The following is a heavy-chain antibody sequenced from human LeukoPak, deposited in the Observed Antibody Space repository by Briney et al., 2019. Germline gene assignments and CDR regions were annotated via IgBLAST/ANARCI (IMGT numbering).Heavy chain of an antibody. CDR1: GGSISSSSYY. CDR3: ARDIVVVPAAKPERWFDP. D-gene: IGHD2-2*01. CDR2: IYYSGST. J-gene: IGHJ5*02. Sequence: PSETLSLTCTVSGGSISSSSYYWGWIRQPPGKGLEWIGSIYYSGSTYYNPSLKSRVTISVDTSKNQFSLKLSSVTAADTAVYYCARDIVVVPAAKPERWFDPWGQGTLVTVSS. V-gene: IGHV4-39*07.